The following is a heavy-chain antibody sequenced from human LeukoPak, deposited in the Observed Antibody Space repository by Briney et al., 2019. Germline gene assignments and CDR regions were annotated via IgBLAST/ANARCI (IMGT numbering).Heavy chain of an antibody. D-gene: IGHD3-10*01. CDR2: IYTSGST. J-gene: IGHJ6*03. CDR3: ASALSGTDYYYMDV. V-gene: IGHV4-4*07. Sequence: SETLSLTCTVSGGSISSYYWSWIRQPAGKGLEWIGRIYTSGSTNYNPSLKSRVTMSVDTSKNQFSLKLSSVTAADTAVYYCASALSGTDYYYMDVWGKGTTVTVSS. CDR1: GGSISSYY.